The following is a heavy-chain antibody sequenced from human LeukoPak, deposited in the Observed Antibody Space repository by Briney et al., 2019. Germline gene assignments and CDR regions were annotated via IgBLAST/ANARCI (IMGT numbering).Heavy chain of an antibody. J-gene: IGHJ5*02. Sequence: SETLSLTCTVSGGSIASSSNYWVWIRQPPGKGLEWVGNIFYTGNTYYNPSLKSRVTISVDTSKNQFSLKLSSVTAADTAVYYCARQGKAIFGVVANWFDPWGQGTLVTVSS. D-gene: IGHD3-3*01. V-gene: IGHV4-39*01. CDR1: GGSIASSSNY. CDR3: ARQGKAIFGVVANWFDP. CDR2: IFYTGNT.